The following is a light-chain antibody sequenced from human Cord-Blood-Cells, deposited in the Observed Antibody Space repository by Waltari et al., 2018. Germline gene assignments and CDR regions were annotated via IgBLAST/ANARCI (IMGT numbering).Light chain of an antibody. CDR2: AAS. CDR3: QQSYSTPPYT. Sequence: DIQMTQSPSSLSASVGDRVTITCRASQSISSYLNWYQQKPGKDPKLLIYAASSLKSGVPSRFSGSGSGTDFTLTISSLQPEDFATYYCQQSYSTPPYTFGQGTKLEIK. J-gene: IGKJ2*01. CDR1: QSISSY. V-gene: IGKV1-39*01.